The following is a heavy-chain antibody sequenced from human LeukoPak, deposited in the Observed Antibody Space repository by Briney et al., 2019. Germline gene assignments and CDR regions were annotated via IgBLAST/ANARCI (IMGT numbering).Heavy chain of an antibody. Sequence: ASVKVSCKVSGYTLTELSMHWVRQAPGKGLEGMGGFDPEDGETIYAQKFQGRVTMTEDTSTDTAYMELSSLRSEDTAVYYCATDLISSGWSIFDYWGQGTLVTVSS. CDR3: ATDLISSGWSIFDY. CDR2: FDPEDGET. CDR1: GYTLTELS. D-gene: IGHD6-19*01. J-gene: IGHJ4*02. V-gene: IGHV1-24*01.